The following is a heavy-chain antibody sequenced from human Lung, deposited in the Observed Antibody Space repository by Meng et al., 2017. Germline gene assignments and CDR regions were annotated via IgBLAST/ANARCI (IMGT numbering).Heavy chain of an antibody. V-gene: IGHV4-31*03. J-gene: IGHJ4*02. CDR3: VGTFGYYYAMAY. D-gene: IGHD3-22*01. CDR2: IYYSGST. CDR1: GGSISSGGYY. Sequence: QVQLQESGPGLVKPSQILSLPCTVSGGSISSGGYYWSWIRQYPGKGLEWIGYIYYSGSTYYNPSLRTRVTISLDTSKNQFSLKLSSVTAADTAVYYCVGTFGYYYAMAYWGQGTLVTVSS.